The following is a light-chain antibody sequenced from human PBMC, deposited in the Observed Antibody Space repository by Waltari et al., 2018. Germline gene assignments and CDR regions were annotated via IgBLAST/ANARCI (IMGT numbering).Light chain of an antibody. CDR3: QQCNNYPYT. CDR1: QTISNW. V-gene: IGKV1-5*03. Sequence: DIHMTQYPSTLSASVGDRVTITCRASQTISNWLAWYQQKPGEAPKLLIYKASTLESGVPSRFSGSGSGTEFTLTISSLQPDDFATYYCQQCNNYPYTFGQGTKLEI. J-gene: IGKJ2*01. CDR2: KAS.